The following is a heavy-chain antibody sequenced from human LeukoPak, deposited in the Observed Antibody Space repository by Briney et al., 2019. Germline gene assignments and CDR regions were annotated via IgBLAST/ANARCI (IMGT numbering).Heavy chain of an antibody. V-gene: IGHV3-23*01. Sequence: PGGSLRLSGAASGFTFSNYSMMWVRQAPGKRLEWISSITGSGDGTYYADSVRGRFTISRDNSENTLYLQVNSLRVEDTAVYFCVKGFVHPTYYFDYWGQGTLVTVSS. CDR3: VKGFVHPTYYFDY. CDR1: GFTFSNYS. J-gene: IGHJ4*02. CDR2: ITGSGDGT. D-gene: IGHD3-10*01.